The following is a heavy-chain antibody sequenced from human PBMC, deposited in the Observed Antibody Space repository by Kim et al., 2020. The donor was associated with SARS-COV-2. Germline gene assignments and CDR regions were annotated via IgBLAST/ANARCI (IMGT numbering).Heavy chain of an antibody. D-gene: IGHD6-13*01. CDR2: IKQDGNQR. CDR1: GFTFSSYW. Sequence: GGSLRLSCAASGFTFSSYWMTWVRQAPGKGLEWVANIKQDGNQRYYVDSVKGRFTISRDNAKNSLYLQMNSLIAEDTAVYYCARDGYLYISVKESFDLWG. CDR3: ARDGYLYISVKESFDL. J-gene: IGHJ3*01. V-gene: IGHV3-7*01.